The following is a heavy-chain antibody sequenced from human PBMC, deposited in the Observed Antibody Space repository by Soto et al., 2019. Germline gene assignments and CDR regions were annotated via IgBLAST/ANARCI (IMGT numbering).Heavy chain of an antibody. D-gene: IGHD1-26*01. CDR2: INHSGSS. CDR3: TRGISSGSSYSGSWYYFDS. CDR1: GGSFSGYI. V-gene: IGHV4-34*01. J-gene: IGHJ4*02. Sequence: SETLSLTCAVSGGSFSGYIWTWIRQTPGKGLQWIGQINHSGSSIYNPSLKNRVTISTMSNNKFSLELSSVTAADTAVYYCTRGISSGSSYSGSWYYFDSWGQGTMVTVSS.